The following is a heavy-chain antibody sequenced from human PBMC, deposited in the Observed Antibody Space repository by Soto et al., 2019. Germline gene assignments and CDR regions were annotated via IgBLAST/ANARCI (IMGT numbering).Heavy chain of an antibody. Sequence: ASVKVSCRASGYTFTRYAMHWVRQAPGQRPEWMGWINPGNGDTKYSEKLQGRVTFTRDTSATTIYMELSSLRSEDTALYYCARNSYISGDDDSYYFDYWGQGTPVTVSS. J-gene: IGHJ4*02. CDR3: ARNSYISGDDDSYYFDY. CDR2: INPGNGDT. V-gene: IGHV1-3*01. D-gene: IGHD2-21*02. CDR1: GYTFTRYA.